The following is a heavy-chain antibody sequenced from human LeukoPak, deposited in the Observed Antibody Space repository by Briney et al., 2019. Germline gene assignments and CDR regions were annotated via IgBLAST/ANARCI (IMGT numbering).Heavy chain of an antibody. J-gene: IGHJ6*02. Sequence: PGGSLRLSCAASGFTFSSYAMHWVRQAPGKGLEWVAVISYDGSNKYYADSVKGRFTISRDNSKNTLYLQMNSLRAEDTAVYYRASSTYDSSGYYGMDVWGQGTTVTVSS. CDR2: ISYDGSNK. V-gene: IGHV3-30-3*01. D-gene: IGHD3-22*01. CDR1: GFTFSSYA. CDR3: ASSTYDSSGYYGMDV.